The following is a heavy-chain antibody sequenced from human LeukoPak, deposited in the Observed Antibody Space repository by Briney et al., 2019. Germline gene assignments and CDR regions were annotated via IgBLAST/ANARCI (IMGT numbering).Heavy chain of an antibody. J-gene: IGHJ4*02. CDR2: INHSGST. Sequence: SETLSLTCAVHGGSFSGYYWSWIRQPPGKGLEWIGEINHSGSTNYNPSLRGRVTISVDTSKNQFSLRMNSVTAADTAVYYCARHPSWPDYGGTFDYWGQGALVIVSS. CDR1: GGSFSGYY. CDR3: ARHPSWPDYGGTFDY. V-gene: IGHV4-34*01. D-gene: IGHD4-17*01.